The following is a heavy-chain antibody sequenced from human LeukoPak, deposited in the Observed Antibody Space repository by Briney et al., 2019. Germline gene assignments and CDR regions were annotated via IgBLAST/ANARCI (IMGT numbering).Heavy chain of an antibody. V-gene: IGHV1-2*02. CDR3: AKIADSSGWFLDAFDI. CDR1: GYTFTSYD. CDR2: MNPNSGGT. J-gene: IGHJ3*02. Sequence: ASVKVSCKASGYTFTSYDINWVRQATGQGLEWMGWMNPNSGGTNYAQKFQGRVTMTRDTSISTAYMELSRLRSDDTAVYYCAKIADSSGWFLDAFDIWGQGTMVTVSS. D-gene: IGHD6-19*01.